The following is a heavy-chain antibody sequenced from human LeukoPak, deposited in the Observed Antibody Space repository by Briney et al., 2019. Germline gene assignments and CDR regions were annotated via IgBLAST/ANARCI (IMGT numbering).Heavy chain of an antibody. CDR3: ARVQFSGYCDY. Sequence: GGSLRLSCAASGFTFSSYGMHWVRQAPGKGLEWVAVIWYDGSNKYYADSVKGRFTISRGNSKNTPYLQMNSLRAEDTAVYYCARVQFSGYCDYWGQGTLVTVSS. CDR1: GFTFSSYG. CDR2: IWYDGSNK. D-gene: IGHD3-22*01. J-gene: IGHJ4*02. V-gene: IGHV3-33*01.